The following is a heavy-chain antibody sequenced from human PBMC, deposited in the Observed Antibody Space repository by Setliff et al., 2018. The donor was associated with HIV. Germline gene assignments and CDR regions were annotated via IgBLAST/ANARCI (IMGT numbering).Heavy chain of an antibody. CDR3: VRRKSELRLISDYMDV. V-gene: IGHV4-39*01. J-gene: IGHJ6*03. CDR1: GGSFNTRNNY. CDR2: MYYSGTT. D-gene: IGHD3-10*01. Sequence: PSETLSLTCTVSGGSFNTRNNYWGWIRQPPGLGLEWIGSMYYSGTTYHSPTLKSRVSLSMDTSRKQFSLKLSSVTAADTAIYYCVRRKSELRLISDYMDVWGKGTTVTVSS.